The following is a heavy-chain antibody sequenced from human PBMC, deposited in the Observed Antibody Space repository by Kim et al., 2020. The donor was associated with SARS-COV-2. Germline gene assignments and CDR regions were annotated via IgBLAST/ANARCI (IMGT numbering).Heavy chain of an antibody. J-gene: IGHJ3*02. CDR2: IIPIFGTA. V-gene: IGHV1-69*13. CDR3: ARDQHNSGYDSTRGPFDI. CDR1: GGTFSSYA. D-gene: IGHD5-12*01. Sequence: SVNVSCKASGGTFSSYAISWVRQAPGQGLEWMGGIIPIFGTANYAQKFQGRVTITADESTSTAYMELSSLRSEDTAVYYCARDQHNSGYDSTRGPFDIWGQGTMVTVSS.